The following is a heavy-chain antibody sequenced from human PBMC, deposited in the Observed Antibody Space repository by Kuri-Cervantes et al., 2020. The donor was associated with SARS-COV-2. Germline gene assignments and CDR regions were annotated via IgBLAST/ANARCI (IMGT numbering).Heavy chain of an antibody. V-gene: IGHV3-48*01. Sequence: ETLSLTCAASGFTFSSYSMNWVRQAPGKGLEWVSYISSSSSTIYYADSVKGRFTISRGNAKNSLYLQMNSLRAEDTAVYYCASRRAGAAAGIWGWFDPWGQGTLVTVSS. CDR3: ASRRAGAAAGIWGWFDP. CDR1: GFTFSSYS. CDR2: ISSSSSTI. J-gene: IGHJ5*02. D-gene: IGHD6-13*01.